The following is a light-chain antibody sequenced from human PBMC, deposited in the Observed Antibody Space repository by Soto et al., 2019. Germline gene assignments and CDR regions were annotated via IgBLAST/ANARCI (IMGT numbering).Light chain of an antibody. J-gene: IGLJ3*02. CDR2: DVS. CDR1: SSDVGAYNY. CDR3: SSYTGSNTRV. V-gene: IGLV2-14*03. Sequence: QSALTQPASVSGSPGQSITISCTGTSSDVGAYNYVSWYQQHPGKAPKVMIFDVSNRPSGISNRFSGSKSGNTASLTISGLQAEDEADYYCSSYTGSNTRVFGRGTKVTVL.